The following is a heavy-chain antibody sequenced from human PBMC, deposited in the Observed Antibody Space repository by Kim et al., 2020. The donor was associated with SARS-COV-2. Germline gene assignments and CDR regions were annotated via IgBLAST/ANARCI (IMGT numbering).Heavy chain of an antibody. Sequence: GGSLRLSCAASGFTFSNYDMHWVRQAPGKGLEWVTIISYDGGNKYYADSVRGRFTISRDNSKNTLYLQMNSLRAEDTAVYYCAKLPRYSSGWDFDYWGQGTLVIVSS. CDR1: GFTFSNYD. D-gene: IGHD6-19*01. CDR3: AKLPRYSSGWDFDY. J-gene: IGHJ4*02. CDR2: ISYDGGNK. V-gene: IGHV3-30*18.